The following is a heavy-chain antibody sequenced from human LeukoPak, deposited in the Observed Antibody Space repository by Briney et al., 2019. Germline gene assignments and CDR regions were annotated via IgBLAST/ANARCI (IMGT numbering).Heavy chain of an antibody. CDR1: GYTLTELS. D-gene: IGHD1-26*01. CDR2: FDPEDGET. V-gene: IGHV1-24*01. Sequence: ASVTVSCKVSGYTLTELSMHWVRQAPGKGLEWMGGFDPEDGETIYAQKFQGRVTMTEDTSTDTAYMELSSLRSEDTAVYYCATESYSGSYLYAFDIWGQGTMVTVSS. CDR3: ATESYSGSYLYAFDI. J-gene: IGHJ3*02.